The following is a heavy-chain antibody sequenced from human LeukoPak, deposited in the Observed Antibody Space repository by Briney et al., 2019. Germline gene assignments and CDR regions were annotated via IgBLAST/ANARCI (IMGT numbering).Heavy chain of an antibody. D-gene: IGHD3-10*01. V-gene: IGHV1-18*01. J-gene: IGHJ6*03. CDR1: GYTFTSYG. CDR3: ARETMVRGVPYYYYYMDV. Sequence: GASVKVSCKASGYTFTSYGISWVRQAPGQGLEWMGWISAYNGNTNYAQKLHGRVTMTTDTSTSTAYMELSSLRSDDTAVYYGARETMVRGVPYYYYYMDVWGKGTTVTVSS. CDR2: ISAYNGNT.